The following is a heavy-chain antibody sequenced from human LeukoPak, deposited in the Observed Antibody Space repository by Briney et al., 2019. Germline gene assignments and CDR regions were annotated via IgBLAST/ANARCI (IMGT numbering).Heavy chain of an antibody. CDR1: GFTLSNYD. CDR3: AREMLGSNDAFDI. V-gene: IGHV3-13*01. CDR2: IYRAGDT. D-gene: IGHD3-10*02. J-gene: IGHJ3*02. Sequence: GGSLRLSCAASGFTLSNYDMHWVRQGTGEGLEWVSMIYRAGDTYYPDSVKGRFTVSRDYAKNSFYLQMNSLRAGDTAVYYCAREMLGSNDAFDIWGQGTMVTVSS.